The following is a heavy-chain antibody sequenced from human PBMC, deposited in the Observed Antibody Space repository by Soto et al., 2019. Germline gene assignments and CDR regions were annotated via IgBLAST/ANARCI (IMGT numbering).Heavy chain of an antibody. D-gene: IGHD6-19*01. CDR2: IDWDDDK. Sequence: SGAPLVNPTQTLTLTCTFSGFSLSTSGMCVSWIRQPPGKALEWLALIDWDDDKYYSTSLKTRLTISKDTSKNQVVLTMTNMDPVDTATYCWARRVYSSGCLTAWGQGLLVIVYS. V-gene: IGHV2-70*01. CDR1: GFSLSTSGMC. CDR3: ARRVYSSGCLTA. J-gene: IGHJ5*02.